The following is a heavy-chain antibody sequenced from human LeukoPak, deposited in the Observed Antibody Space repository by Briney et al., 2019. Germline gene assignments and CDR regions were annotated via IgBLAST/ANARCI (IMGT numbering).Heavy chain of an antibody. J-gene: IGHJ4*02. CDR3: ARDRYSSGWYYFDY. Sequence: SETLSLTCAVYGGSFSGYYWSWIRQPPGKGLEWIGEINHSGSTNYNPSLKSRVTISVDTSKNQFSLKLSSVTAADTAVYYRARDRYSSGWYYFDYWGQGTLVTVSS. CDR2: INHSGST. CDR1: GGSFSGYY. D-gene: IGHD6-19*01. V-gene: IGHV4-34*01.